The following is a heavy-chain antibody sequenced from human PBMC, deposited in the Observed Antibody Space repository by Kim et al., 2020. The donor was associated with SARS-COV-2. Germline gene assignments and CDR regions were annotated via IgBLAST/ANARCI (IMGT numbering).Heavy chain of an antibody. J-gene: IGHJ4*02. Sequence: YAQKFQGRVTMTRDTSTSTVYMELSSLRSEDTAVYYCARGGTVAKRPFDYWGQGTLVTVSS. CDR3: ARGGTVAKRPFDY. D-gene: IGHD5-12*01. V-gene: IGHV1-46*01.